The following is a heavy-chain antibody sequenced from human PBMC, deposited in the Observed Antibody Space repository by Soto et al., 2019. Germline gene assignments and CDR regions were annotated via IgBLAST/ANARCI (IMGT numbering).Heavy chain of an antibody. Sequence: QVQLVQSGAEVKKPGASVKVSCKASGYTFTSYGISWVRQASGQGLEWMGWISAYNGNTKYAQKLQGRVTMTTDTPTTTAYMELRSLSSDDTAVYYWGRDEAYNWNDGGWVDPWGQGTRVTVSS. J-gene: IGHJ5*02. V-gene: IGHV1-18*01. CDR2: ISAYNGNT. D-gene: IGHD1-1*01. CDR3: GRDEAYNWNDGGWVDP. CDR1: GYTFTSYG.